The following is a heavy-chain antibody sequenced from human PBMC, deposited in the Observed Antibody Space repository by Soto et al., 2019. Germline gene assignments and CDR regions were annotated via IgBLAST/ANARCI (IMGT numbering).Heavy chain of an antibody. V-gene: IGHV3-23*01. J-gene: IGHJ4*02. Sequence: GGSLRLSCAASGFTFSGYLMSWVRQAPGKGLEWVSGISGSGGSTNYADSVKGRFTISRDNSKNSLYLQMNSLRAEDTAVYYCGKDYYFDYWGLGTLVTVSS. CDR2: ISGSGGST. CDR1: GFTFSGYL. CDR3: GKDYYFDY.